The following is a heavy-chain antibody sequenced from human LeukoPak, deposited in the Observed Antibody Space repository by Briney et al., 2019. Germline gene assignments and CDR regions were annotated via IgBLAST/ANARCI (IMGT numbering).Heavy chain of an antibody. J-gene: IGHJ4*02. CDR2: NSGST. CDR1: GGSISSSSYY. V-gene: IGHV4-39*07. Sequence: PSETLSLTCTVSGGSISSSSYYWGWIRQPPGKGLEWIGSNSGSTYYNPSLKSRVTLSVDTSKNQFSLKLSSVTAADTAVYYSARDRVGIGFDYWGQGTLVTVSS. CDR3: ARDRVGIGFDY. D-gene: IGHD2-21*01.